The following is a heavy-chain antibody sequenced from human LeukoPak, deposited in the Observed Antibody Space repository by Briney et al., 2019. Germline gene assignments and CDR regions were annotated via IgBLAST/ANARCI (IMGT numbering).Heavy chain of an antibody. CDR1: GGSFSSYY. Sequence: SETLSLTCAVYGGSFSSYYWSWLRQPPGKGLEWIGEINHSGSTYYNPSLKSRVTISVDRSKNQFSLKLSSVTAADTAVYFCARTLSTTNDAFDIWGQGTMVTVSS. D-gene: IGHD2/OR15-2a*01. CDR3: ARTLSTTNDAFDI. V-gene: IGHV4-34*01. J-gene: IGHJ3*02. CDR2: INHSGST.